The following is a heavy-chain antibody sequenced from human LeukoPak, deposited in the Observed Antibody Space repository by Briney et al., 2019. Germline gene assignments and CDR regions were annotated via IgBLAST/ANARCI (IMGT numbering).Heavy chain of an antibody. CDR1: GFTFRGYM. Sequence: PGGSLRLSCVASGFTFRGYMMNWVRQAPGKGLEWVSSITSGSTYTHYADSVKGRFTISRDNSKNMLHLQMNSLRAEDTAVYYCAKHTPYCSGGSCYGDYLDYWGQGTLVSVSS. CDR2: ITSGSTYT. J-gene: IGHJ4*02. CDR3: AKHTPYCSGGSCYGDYLDY. V-gene: IGHV3-21*04. D-gene: IGHD2-15*01.